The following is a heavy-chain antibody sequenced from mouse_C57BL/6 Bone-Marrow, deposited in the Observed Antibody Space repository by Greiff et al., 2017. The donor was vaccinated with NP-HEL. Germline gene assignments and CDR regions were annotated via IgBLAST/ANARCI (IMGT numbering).Heavy chain of an antibody. CDR2: IDPSDSYT. CDR1: GYTFTSYW. Sequence: VQLQQPGAELVKPGASVKLSCKASGYTFTSYWMQWVKQRPGQGLEWIGEIDPSDSYTTSNQKFKGKATLTVDTYTSTAYMQLNSLTSEDSAVYYCATDGYYPYYFDYWGQGTTLTVSS. D-gene: IGHD2-3*01. CDR3: ATDGYYPYYFDY. V-gene: IGHV1-50*01. J-gene: IGHJ2*01.